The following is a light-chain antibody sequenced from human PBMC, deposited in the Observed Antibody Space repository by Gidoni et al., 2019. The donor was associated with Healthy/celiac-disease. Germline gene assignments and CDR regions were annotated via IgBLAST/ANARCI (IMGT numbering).Light chain of an antibody. J-gene: IGKJ2*01. V-gene: IGKV3-11*01. CDR2: DAS. Sequence: EIVLTQSPATLSLSPGERATLSCRASQSVSSYLAWYQQKPGQAPRLLIYDASNSATGIPARFSGSGSGTDFTLTISSLEPEDFAVYYCQQRSNWPPAFGQGTKLEIQ. CDR3: QQRSNWPPA. CDR1: QSVSSY.